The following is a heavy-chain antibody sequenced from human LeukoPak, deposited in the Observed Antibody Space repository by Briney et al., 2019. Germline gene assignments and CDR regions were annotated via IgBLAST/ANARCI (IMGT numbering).Heavy chain of an antibody. CDR2: ISGSGGST. V-gene: IGHV3-23*01. Sequence: PGGSLRLSCAASGFTFSSYAMSWVRQAPGKGLEWVSAISGSGGSTYYADSVKGRLTISRDNSKNTLYLQMNSLRAEDTAVYYCASQMWELLNPFDYWGQGTLVTVSS. D-gene: IGHD1-26*01. J-gene: IGHJ4*02. CDR3: ASQMWELLNPFDY. CDR1: GFTFSSYA.